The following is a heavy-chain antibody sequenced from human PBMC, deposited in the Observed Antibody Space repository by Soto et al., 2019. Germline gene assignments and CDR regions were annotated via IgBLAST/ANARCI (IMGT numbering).Heavy chain of an antibody. J-gene: IGHJ4*02. CDR3: ARDRSGGMITFRGVNDYFDY. V-gene: IGHV1-18*04. CDR1: GYTFTSYG. Sequence: QVQLVQSGAEVKKPGASVKVSCKASGYTFTSYGISWVRQAPGQGLEWMGWISAYNGNTNYAQKLQGRVTMTKDTATITAYMELGSVRSDATAVYYCARDRSGGMITFRGVNDYFDYWGQATLVTVSS. CDR2: ISAYNGNT. D-gene: IGHD3-16*01.